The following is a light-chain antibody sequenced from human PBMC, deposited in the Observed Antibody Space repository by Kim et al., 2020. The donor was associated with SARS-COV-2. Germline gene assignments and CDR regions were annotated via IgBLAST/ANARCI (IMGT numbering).Light chain of an antibody. CDR1: KLGHRY. J-gene: IGLJ3*02. CDR2: QDS. V-gene: IGLV3-1*01. Sequence: SYELTQPPSVSVSPGQTASITCSGDKLGHRYVCWYQHKSGEAPVLVMYQDSRRPSGIPERFSASNSGNTATLTITGTQAMDEADYYCQAWDSRSVMFGGGTQLTV. CDR3: QAWDSRSVM.